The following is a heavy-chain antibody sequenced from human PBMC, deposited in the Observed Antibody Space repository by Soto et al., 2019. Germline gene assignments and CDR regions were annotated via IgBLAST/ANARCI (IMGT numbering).Heavy chain of an antibody. V-gene: IGHV4-39*01. CDR1: GGSISSSSYY. Sequence: QLQLQESGPGLVKPSETLSLTCTVSGGSISSSSYYWGWIRQPPGKGLEWIGSIHYSGYTYYNPSLKSRVTISVDTSKNQFPLKLSSVTAADTAVYYCGRLVYDSSGYRPGWGQGTLVTVSS. CDR2: IHYSGYT. J-gene: IGHJ4*02. D-gene: IGHD3-22*01. CDR3: GRLVYDSSGYRPG.